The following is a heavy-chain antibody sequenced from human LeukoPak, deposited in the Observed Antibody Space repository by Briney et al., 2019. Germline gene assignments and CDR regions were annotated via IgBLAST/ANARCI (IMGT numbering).Heavy chain of an antibody. Sequence: PGGSLRLSCAASGFTFHDYTMHWVRHAPGKGLEWISVISWDGISTYYADSVKGRFTIARDNNKNSLYLQMNSLRTEDTALYYCAKDGIGSSNWYYFDYWGQGTLVTVSS. CDR1: GFTFHDYT. V-gene: IGHV3-43*01. J-gene: IGHJ4*02. D-gene: IGHD6-13*01. CDR2: ISWDGIST. CDR3: AKDGIGSSNWYYFDY.